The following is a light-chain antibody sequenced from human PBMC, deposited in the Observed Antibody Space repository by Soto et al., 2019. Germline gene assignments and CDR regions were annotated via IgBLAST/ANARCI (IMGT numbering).Light chain of an antibody. CDR3: CSYAGGPYV. V-gene: IGLV2-11*01. CDR2: DVS. Sequence: QSALTQPRSVSGSPGQSVAISCTGTSSDVGGYNYVSWYQQHPGKAPKLMIYDVSKRPSGVPDRFSGSKSGNTASLTISGLQAEDEADYYCCSYAGGPYVFGTGTKAPS. J-gene: IGLJ1*01. CDR1: SSDVGGYNY.